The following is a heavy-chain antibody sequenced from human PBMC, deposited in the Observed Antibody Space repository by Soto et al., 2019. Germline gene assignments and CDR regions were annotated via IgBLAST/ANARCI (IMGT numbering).Heavy chain of an antibody. CDR3: ARRHDILTGSDSFDV. V-gene: IGHV4-31*03. J-gene: IGHJ3*01. Sequence: QVQLQESGPGLVRPSQTLSLTCTLSGDSISSDGYYWSWIRQRPGKGLEWIGDFYYSGTTSYYPSLSSRLTISVDKSKNQFSMRLSSVTATDTAVYYCARRHDILTGSDSFDVWGRGTLVTVSS. D-gene: IGHD3-9*01. CDR2: FYYSGTT. CDR1: GDSISSDGYY.